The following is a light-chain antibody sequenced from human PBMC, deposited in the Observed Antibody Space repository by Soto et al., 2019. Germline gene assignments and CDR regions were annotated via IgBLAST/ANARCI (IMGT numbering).Light chain of an antibody. V-gene: IGKV3-15*01. J-gene: IGKJ2*01. CDR3: QQYNNRPPDT. CDR1: QSFNSN. Sequence: EIVMTQSPATLSVSPGERATLSCRASQSFNSNLAWYQQKPGQAPSLLIYGASTRAAGIPARFSGSGSGTEFSLTISSLQSEDFAVYYCQQYNNRPPDTFGQGTKLEIK. CDR2: GAS.